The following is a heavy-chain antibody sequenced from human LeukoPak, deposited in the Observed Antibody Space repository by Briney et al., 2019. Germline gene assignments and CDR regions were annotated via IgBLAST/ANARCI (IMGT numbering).Heavy chain of an antibody. CDR1: GYTFTSYY. Sequence: ASVKVSCKASGYTFTSYYMHWVRQAPGQGLEWMGIINPSGGSTSYAQKFQGRVTMTRDTSISTAYMELSRLRSDDTAVYYCARLVSIAAAGTPPFDYWGQGTLVTVSS. V-gene: IGHV1-46*01. CDR3: ARLVSIAAAGTPPFDY. CDR2: INPSGGST. J-gene: IGHJ4*02. D-gene: IGHD6-13*01.